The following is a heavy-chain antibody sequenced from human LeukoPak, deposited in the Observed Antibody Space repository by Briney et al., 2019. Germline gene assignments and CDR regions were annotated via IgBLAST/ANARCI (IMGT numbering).Heavy chain of an antibody. Sequence: PGGSLRLSCAASGFTFSSYEMNWVRQAPGKGLEWVSYISSSGSTIYYADSVKGRFTIPRDNAKNSLFLQMNSLRAEDTAVYYCAREDGTFEYWGQGTLVTVSS. CDR2: ISSSGSTI. CDR1: GFTFSSYE. D-gene: IGHD5-24*01. CDR3: AREDGTFEY. J-gene: IGHJ4*02. V-gene: IGHV3-48*03.